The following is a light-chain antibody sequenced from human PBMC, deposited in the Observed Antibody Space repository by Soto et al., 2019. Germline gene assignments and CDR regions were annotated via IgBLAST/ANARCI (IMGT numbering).Light chain of an antibody. J-gene: IGKJ1*01. Sequence: EIVLTQSPGTLSVSVGETATLSCTASQTVDSSSLAWYQQKPGQAPRLLIYGASSRATGIPDRFSGSGSGTDFTLTVSRLEPEDFAAYYCQHYDTSPAWTFGQGTKVDIK. CDR1: QTVDSSS. CDR3: QHYDTSPAWT. V-gene: IGKV3-20*01. CDR2: GAS.